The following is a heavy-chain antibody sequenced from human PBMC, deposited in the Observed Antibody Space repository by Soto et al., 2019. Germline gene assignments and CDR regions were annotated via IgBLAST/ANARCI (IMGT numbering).Heavy chain of an antibody. CDR2: IIPLCGTA. J-gene: IGHJ4*02. CDR1: GGIFSSNT. V-gene: IGHV1-69*06. CDR3: ASKAACGGDCYAFDS. D-gene: IGHD2-21*02. Sequence: QVYLVQSGAEVKKPGSSVKISCKASGGIFSSNTINWVRQAAGQGLEWMGGIIPLCGTANYAEKFQGRVTITADKSTKTEYMELTSLRSEDTAVYYCASKAACGGDCYAFDSWGQGTLVTVSS.